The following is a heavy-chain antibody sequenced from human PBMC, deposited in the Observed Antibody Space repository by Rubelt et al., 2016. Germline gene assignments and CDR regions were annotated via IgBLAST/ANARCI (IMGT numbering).Heavy chain of an antibody. D-gene: IGHD3-10*01. V-gene: IGHV4-39*07. CDR2: IYHSGST. CDR3: AREVVRGVMRPDY. Sequence: ASQTLSLTCTVSGGSISSGGYYWGWIRQPPGKGLEWIGSIYHSGSTYYNPSLKSRVTISVDTSKNQFSLKLSSVTAADTAVYYCAREVVRGVMRPDYWGQGTLVTVSS. J-gene: IGHJ4*02. CDR1: GGSISSGGYY.